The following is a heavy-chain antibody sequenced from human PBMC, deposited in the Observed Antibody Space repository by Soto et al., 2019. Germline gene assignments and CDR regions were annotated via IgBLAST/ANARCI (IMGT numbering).Heavy chain of an antibody. CDR2: ISYRSPYI. J-gene: IGHJ4*02. Sequence: GSLRLSCAASGFTFSSYSMNWVRQAPGKGLEWVSSISYRSPYIYYADSVKGRFTISRDNAKNSLYLQMNSLRAEDTAVYYCARDQGIAANLDYWGQGTLVTVSS. V-gene: IGHV3-21*01. D-gene: IGHD6-13*01. CDR3: ARDQGIAANLDY. CDR1: GFTFSSYS.